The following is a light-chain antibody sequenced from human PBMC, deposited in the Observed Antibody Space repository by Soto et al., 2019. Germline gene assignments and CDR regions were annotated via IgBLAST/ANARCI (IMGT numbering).Light chain of an antibody. J-gene: IGKJ1*01. V-gene: IGKV1-5*01. CDR1: QSISSW. CDR2: DAS. CDR3: QQYNSYSRT. Sequence: DIQMTQSPSTLSASVGDRVTITCRASQSISSWLAWYQQKPGKAPKLLIYDASSLESGVPSRFSGSGSGTEFTLPSNSQQPDDFATYHCQQYNSYSRTFGQWTKVEIK.